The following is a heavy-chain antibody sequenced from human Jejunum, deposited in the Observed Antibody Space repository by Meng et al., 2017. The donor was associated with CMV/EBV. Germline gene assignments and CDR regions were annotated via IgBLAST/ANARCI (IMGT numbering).Heavy chain of an antibody. J-gene: IGHJ6*02. D-gene: IGHD2-2*01. CDR3: SKNLKGGYCTSTSCFLLAMDV. V-gene: IGHV3-23*01. Sequence: INWVRQAPGKGPGWLASISGSGGDTYYADSVKGRFTVSRDNTKNMVYLQMNSLRGDDTAVYYCSKNLKGGYCTSTSCFLLAMDVWGQGTTVTVSS. CDR2: ISGSGGDT.